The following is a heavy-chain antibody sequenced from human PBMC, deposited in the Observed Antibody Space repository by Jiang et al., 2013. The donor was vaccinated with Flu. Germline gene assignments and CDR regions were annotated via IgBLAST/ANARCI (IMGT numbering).Heavy chain of an antibody. D-gene: IGHD3-3*01. CDR3: ARVGWFDGRTTTQALEFNGLDV. CDR1: GYTFTRHY. J-gene: IGHJ6*02. CDR2: INPRPGSP. V-gene: IGHV1-46*01. Sequence: SGAEVKRPGASLKVSCKASGYTFTRHYIHWVRQAPGQGLEWMGLINPRPGSPTYAQKFQGRVTMTSDTSTSTVYMVLSSLTSDDTAVYYCARVGWFDGRTTTQALEFNGLDVWGQGTPVTVSS.